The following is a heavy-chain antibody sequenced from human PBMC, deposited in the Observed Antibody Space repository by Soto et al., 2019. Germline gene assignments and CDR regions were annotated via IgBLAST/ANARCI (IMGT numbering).Heavy chain of an antibody. D-gene: IGHD6-13*01. V-gene: IGHV3-23*01. J-gene: IGHJ4*02. CDR2: ISGSGCTT. Sequence: GGALRLSCEASVFTFSDSAMSWVRQAPGKGLEWVSAISGSGCTTDHADSVKGRFIISRDNSKNTLYLQMNSLRAEDTAVYYCGKYASTSWSHFDYWGQGTLVTVSS. CDR3: GKYASTSWSHFDY. CDR1: VFTFSDSA.